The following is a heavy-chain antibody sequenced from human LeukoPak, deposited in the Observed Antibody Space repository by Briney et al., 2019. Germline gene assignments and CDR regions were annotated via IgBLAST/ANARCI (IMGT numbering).Heavy chain of an antibody. V-gene: IGHV4-39*01. CDR2: IYYSGST. CDR3: ARHPVSDY. Sequence: SETLSLTCTVSGGSISSSSYYCGWIRQPPGKGLEWIGSIYYSGSTYYNPSLKSRVTISADTSKNQFSLKLSSVTAPDTAVYYCARHPVSDYWGQGTLVTVSS. J-gene: IGHJ4*02. CDR1: GGSISSSSYY. D-gene: IGHD3-22*01.